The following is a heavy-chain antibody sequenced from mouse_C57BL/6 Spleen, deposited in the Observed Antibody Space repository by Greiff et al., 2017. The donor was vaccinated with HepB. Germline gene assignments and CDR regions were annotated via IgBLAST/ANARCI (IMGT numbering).Heavy chain of an antibody. V-gene: IGHV10-1*01. D-gene: IGHD2-4*01. CDR1: GFSFNTYA. CDR3: VREGYDYDEMDY. Sequence: EVHLVESGGGLVQPKGSLKLSCAASGFSFNTYAMNWVRQAPGKGLEWVARIRSKSNNYATYYADSVKDRFTISRDDSESMLYLQMNNLKTEDTAMYYCVREGYDYDEMDYWGQGTSVTVSS. CDR2: IRSKSNNYAT. J-gene: IGHJ4*01.